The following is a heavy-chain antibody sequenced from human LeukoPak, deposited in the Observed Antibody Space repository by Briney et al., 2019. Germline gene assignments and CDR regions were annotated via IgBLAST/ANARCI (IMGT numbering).Heavy chain of an antibody. CDR3: AKAPTIFGDFDY. CDR2: ISGSGGST. CDR1: EFTFSSYA. D-gene: IGHD3-3*01. V-gene: IGHV3-23*01. Sequence: GGSLRLSCAASEFTFSSYAMSWVRQAPGKGLEWVSAISGSGGSTYYADSVKGRFTISRDNSKNTLYLQMNSLRAEDTAVYYCAKAPTIFGDFDYWGQGTLVTVSS. J-gene: IGHJ4*02.